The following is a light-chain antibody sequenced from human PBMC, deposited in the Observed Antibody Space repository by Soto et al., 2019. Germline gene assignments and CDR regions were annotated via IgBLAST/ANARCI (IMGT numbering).Light chain of an antibody. CDR3: KQYNSYSVT. J-gene: IGKJ1*01. Sequence: DVQMTQSPSTLSASVGDRVTITCRASQSISSRLAWYQQKPGKAPKFLVYDASNLESGVPSRFSGSGSGTEFTLTISSLQPDDFAPYYCKQYNSYSVTFGQGTKADI. V-gene: IGKV1-5*01. CDR2: DAS. CDR1: QSISSR.